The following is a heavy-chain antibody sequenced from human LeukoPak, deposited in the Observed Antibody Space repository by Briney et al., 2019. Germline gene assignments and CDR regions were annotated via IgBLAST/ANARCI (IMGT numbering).Heavy chain of an antibody. CDR2: IYYSGST. D-gene: IGHD3-3*01. V-gene: IGHV4-39*01. CDR3: ARGRRITIFGVVIPNWFDP. Sequence: SETLSLTCTVSGGSISSSNYYWGWIRQPPGKGLEWIGSIYYSGSTYDNPSLKSRVTISVDTSKNQFSLKLSSVTAADTAVYYCARGRRITIFGVVIPNWFDPWGQGTLVTVSS. CDR1: GGSISSSNYY. J-gene: IGHJ5*02.